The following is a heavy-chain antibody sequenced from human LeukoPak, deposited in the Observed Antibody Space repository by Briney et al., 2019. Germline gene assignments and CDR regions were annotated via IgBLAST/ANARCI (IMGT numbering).Heavy chain of an antibody. D-gene: IGHD3/OR15-3a*01. CDR2: ISWNSGST. CDR1: GFTFDDYA. J-gene: IGHJ5*02. Sequence: GGSLRLSCAASGFTFDDYAMHWVRQVPGTGLEWVSGISWNSGSTGYAGSVKGRFTMSRDNTKNSLYLQMNSLTPDDTALYYCVRGNFGPAQWFDPWGQGTLVTVSS. CDR3: VRGNFGPAQWFDP. V-gene: IGHV3-9*01.